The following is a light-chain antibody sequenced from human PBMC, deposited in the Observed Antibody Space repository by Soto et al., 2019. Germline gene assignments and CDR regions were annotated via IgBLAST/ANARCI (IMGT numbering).Light chain of an antibody. CDR3: QQSYSTPWT. CDR2: AAS. CDR1: QSISSY. Sequence: DIQMTQSPSSLSASVGDRVTITCRASQSISSYLNWDQQKPGKAPKLLIYAASSLQSGVPSRFSGSGSGTDFTLTISSLQPEDVATYYCQQSYSTPWTFGQGTKVEIK. V-gene: IGKV1-39*01. J-gene: IGKJ1*01.